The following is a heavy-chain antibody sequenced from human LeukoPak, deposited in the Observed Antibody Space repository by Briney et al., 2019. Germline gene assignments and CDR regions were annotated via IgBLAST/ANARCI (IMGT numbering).Heavy chain of an antibody. J-gene: IGHJ6*02. CDR3: AGGTNYDFWSGYLSGYGMDV. D-gene: IGHD3-3*01. Sequence: GASVKVSCKASGYTFTSYGTSWVRQAPGQGLEWMRWISAYNGNTNYAQNLQGRVTMTTDTSTSTAYMELRSLRSDDTAVYYCAGGTNYDFWSGYLSGYGMDVWGQGTTVTVSS. V-gene: IGHV1-18*01. CDR1: GYTFTSYG. CDR2: ISAYNGNT.